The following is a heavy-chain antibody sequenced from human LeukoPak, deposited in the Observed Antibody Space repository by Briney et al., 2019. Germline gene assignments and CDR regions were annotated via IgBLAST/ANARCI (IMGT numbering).Heavy chain of an antibody. CDR2: IHYSGST. V-gene: IGHV4-30-4*01. CDR1: GGSIRSGDYY. CDR3: ARRVRDIVLDY. Sequence: KPSETLSLTCTVSGGSIRSGDYYWSWIRQPPGKGLEWIGYIHYSGSTYYNPSLKSRVTISVDTSKNQFSLKLSSVTAADTAVYYCARRVRDIVLDYWGQGTLVTVSS. J-gene: IGHJ4*02. D-gene: IGHD2-8*02.